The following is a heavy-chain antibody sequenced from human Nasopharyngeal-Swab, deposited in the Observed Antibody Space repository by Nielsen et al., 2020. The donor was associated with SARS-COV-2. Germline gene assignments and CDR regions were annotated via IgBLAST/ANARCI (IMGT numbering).Heavy chain of an antibody. CDR1: GFTFSSYA. Sequence: GGSLRLSCAASGFTFSSYAMHWVRQAPGKGLEWVAVISYDGSNKYYAGSVKGRFTISRDNSKNTLYLQMNSLRAEDTAVYYWARDNSRGGSYAGVYYFDYWGQGTLVTVSS. V-gene: IGHV3-30-3*01. D-gene: IGHD1-26*01. J-gene: IGHJ4*02. CDR2: ISYDGSNK. CDR3: ARDNSRGGSYAGVYYFDY.